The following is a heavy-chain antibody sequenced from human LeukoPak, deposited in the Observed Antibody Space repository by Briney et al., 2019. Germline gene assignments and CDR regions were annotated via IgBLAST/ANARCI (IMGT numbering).Heavy chain of an antibody. CDR1: GGSISSGGYY. CDR3: ARDAHDSSGPGPDAFDI. V-gene: IGHV4-30-2*01. J-gene: IGHJ3*02. CDR2: IYHSGST. D-gene: IGHD3-22*01. Sequence: SETLSLTCTVSGGSISSGGYYWSWIRQPRGKGLEWIGYIYHSGSTYYNPSLKSRVTISVDRSKNQFSLKLSSVTAADTAVYYCARDAHDSSGPGPDAFDIWGQGTMVTVSS.